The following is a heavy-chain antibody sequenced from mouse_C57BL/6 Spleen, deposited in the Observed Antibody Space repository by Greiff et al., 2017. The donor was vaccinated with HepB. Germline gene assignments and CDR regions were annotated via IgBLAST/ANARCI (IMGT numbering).Heavy chain of an antibody. CDR1: GYSITSGYY. Sequence: EVQLVESGPGLVKPSQSLSLTCSVTGYSITSGYYWNWIRQFPGNKLEWMGYISYDGSNNYNPSLKNRISITRDTSKNQFFLKLNSVTTEDTATYYCARDNPMDYWGQGTSVTVSS. V-gene: IGHV3-6*01. J-gene: IGHJ4*01. CDR2: ISYDGSN. CDR3: ARDNPMDY.